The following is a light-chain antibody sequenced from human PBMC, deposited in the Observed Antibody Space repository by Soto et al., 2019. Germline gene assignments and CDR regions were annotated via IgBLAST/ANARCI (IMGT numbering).Light chain of an antibody. CDR3: KSYAGSNTYV. V-gene: IGLV2-8*01. Sequence: QSALTQPPSASGSPGQSVTISCTRTKNDIGVYDFVSWYQHHPGKAPRLIIYEVVQRPSGVPDRFSGSKSGNTASLTVSGLQAADEADYFCKSYAGSNTYVFGSATKLTVL. J-gene: IGLJ1*01. CDR1: KNDIGVYDF. CDR2: EVV.